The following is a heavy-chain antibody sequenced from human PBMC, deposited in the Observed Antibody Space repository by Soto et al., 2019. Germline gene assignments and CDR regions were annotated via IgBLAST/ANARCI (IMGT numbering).Heavy chain of an antibody. Sequence: QVQLVQSGAEVKKPGASVKVSCKASGYTFTTYYMHWVRQAPGQGLEWKGIINPIGGSTSYAQNFQGRVTMTGDTSTSIVYVELGSLRSEDTAVYYCGRGPCCGYSSPVAFWGQGTLVTVAS. J-gene: IGHJ4*02. CDR1: GYTFTTYY. D-gene: IGHD5-18*01. CDR3: GRGPCCGYSSPVAF. V-gene: IGHV1-46*03. CDR2: INPIGGST.